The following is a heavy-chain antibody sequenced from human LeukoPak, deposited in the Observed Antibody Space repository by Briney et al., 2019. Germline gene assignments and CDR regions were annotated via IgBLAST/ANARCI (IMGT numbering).Heavy chain of an antibody. V-gene: IGHV3-23*01. CDR3: AKAKLAGGYYFDY. J-gene: IGHJ4*02. CDR1: GFTFSSYA. CDR2: ISGSGGST. Sequence: GGSLRLPCAASGFTFSSYAMSWVRQAPGKGLEWVSAISGSGGSTYYADSVKGRFTISRDNSKNTLYLQMNSLRAEDTAVYYCAKAKLAGGYYFDYWGQGTLVTVSS. D-gene: IGHD6-19*01.